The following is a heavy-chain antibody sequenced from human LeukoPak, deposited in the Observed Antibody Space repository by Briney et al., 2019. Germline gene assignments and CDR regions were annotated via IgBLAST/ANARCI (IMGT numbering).Heavy chain of an antibody. Sequence: GGSLRLSCAASGFTFGSNSMNWVRQAPGQGLEWVSYITSSSSSIYYADSVKGRFTVSRDNAKKSLYLQMNSLRDEDTAVYFCAGSLAVSSVLGLDIWGQGTMVTVAS. CDR3: AGSLAVSSVLGLDI. CDR2: ITSSSSSI. CDR1: GFTFGSNS. V-gene: IGHV3-48*02. J-gene: IGHJ3*02. D-gene: IGHD6-19*01.